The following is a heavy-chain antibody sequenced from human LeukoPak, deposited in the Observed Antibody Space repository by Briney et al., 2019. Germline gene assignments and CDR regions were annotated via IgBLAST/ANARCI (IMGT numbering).Heavy chain of an antibody. J-gene: IGHJ4*02. CDR2: IYTSGST. CDR3: ARDLVSSGYYARGYFDY. V-gene: IGHV4-4*07. D-gene: IGHD3-22*01. Sequence: PSETLSLTCTVSGGSISSYYWSWIRQPAGKGLEWIGRIYTSGSTNYNPSLKSRVTMSVDTSKNQFSLKLSSVTAADTAVYYCARDLVSSGYYARGYFDYWGQGTLVTVSS. CDR1: GGSISSYY.